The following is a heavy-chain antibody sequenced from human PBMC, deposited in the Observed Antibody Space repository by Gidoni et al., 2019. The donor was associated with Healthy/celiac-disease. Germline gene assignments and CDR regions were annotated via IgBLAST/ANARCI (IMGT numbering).Heavy chain of an antibody. V-gene: IGHV3-23*01. J-gene: IGHJ4*02. CDR2: ISGSGGST. Sequence: EVQLLESGGGLVQPGGSLRLSCAASGFTFSSYAMSWVRQAPGKGLEWVSAISGSGGSTYYADSVKGRFTISRDNSKNTLYLQMNSLRAEDTAVYYCAKEGGSYQEGENYFDYWGQGTLVTVSS. D-gene: IGHD1-26*01. CDR1: GFTFSSYA. CDR3: AKEGGSYQEGENYFDY.